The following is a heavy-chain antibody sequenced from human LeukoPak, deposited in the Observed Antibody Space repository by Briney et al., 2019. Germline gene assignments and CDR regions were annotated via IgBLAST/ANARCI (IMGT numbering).Heavy chain of an antibody. CDR3: ARVRSSGWYSTPDAFDI. CDR1: GFTFSSYS. Sequence: GGSLRLSCAASGFTFSSYSMNWVRQAPGKGLEWASSISSSSSYIYYADSVKGRFTISRDNAKNSLYLQMNSLRAEDTAVYYCARVRSSGWYSTPDAFDIWGQGTMVTVSS. CDR2: ISSSSSYI. V-gene: IGHV3-21*01. J-gene: IGHJ3*02. D-gene: IGHD6-19*01.